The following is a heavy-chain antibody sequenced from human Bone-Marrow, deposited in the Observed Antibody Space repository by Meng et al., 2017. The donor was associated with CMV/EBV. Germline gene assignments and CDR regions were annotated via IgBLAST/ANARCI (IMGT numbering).Heavy chain of an antibody. Sequence: ASVKVSCKASGYTFTGYYMHWVRQAPGQGLEWMGWMNPNSGNTGYAQKFQGRVTMTRNTSISTAYMELSSLRSEDTAVYYCARGPGTSYYDFWSGYYLNVVGYYYGMDVWGQGTTVTVSS. V-gene: IGHV1-8*02. D-gene: IGHD3-3*01. CDR2: MNPNSGNT. CDR1: GYTFTGYY. J-gene: IGHJ6*02. CDR3: ARGPGTSYYDFWSGYYLNVVGYYYGMDV.